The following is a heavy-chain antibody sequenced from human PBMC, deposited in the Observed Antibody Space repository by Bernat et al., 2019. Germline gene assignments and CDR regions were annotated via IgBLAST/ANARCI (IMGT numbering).Heavy chain of an antibody. D-gene: IGHD3-10*01. V-gene: IGHV3-11*05. CDR1: GFTFSDYY. Sequence: QVQLVESGGGLVKPGGSLRLSCAASGFTFSDYYMSWIRQAPGKGLEWVSYISSSSSYTNYADSVKGRFTISRDNAKNSLYLQMNSLRAEDTAVYHCARGSVWGSGSDYWGQGTLVTVSS. CDR2: ISSSSSYT. CDR3: ARGSVWGSGSDY. J-gene: IGHJ4*02.